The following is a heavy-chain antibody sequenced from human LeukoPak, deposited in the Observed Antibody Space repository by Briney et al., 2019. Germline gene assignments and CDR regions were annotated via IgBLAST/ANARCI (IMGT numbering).Heavy chain of an antibody. D-gene: IGHD5-12*01. V-gene: IGHV4-4*02. J-gene: IGHJ4*02. CDR2: IYYKGST. Sequence: SGTLSLTCDVSGGPVTSTNWWTWVRQPPGKGLEWIGYIYYKGSTNYNPSLKSRVTISVDPSRNQFSLKLTSVTAADTAVYYCARGDLAIVATIQVDWGQGTLVTVSS. CDR3: ARGDLAIVATIQVD. CDR1: GGPVTSTNW.